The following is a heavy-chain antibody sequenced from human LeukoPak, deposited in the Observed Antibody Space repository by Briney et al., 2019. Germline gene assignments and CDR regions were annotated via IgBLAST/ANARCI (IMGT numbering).Heavy chain of an antibody. CDR2: IYYSGST. J-gene: IGHJ4*02. D-gene: IGHD2-15*01. CDR1: GGPISSYY. Sequence: SETLSLTCTVSGGPISSYYWSWIRQPPGEGREWVGYIYYSGSTNDNPSLKSRVTISVDTSKNQFSLKLSSVTAADTAVYYCARARIEDYFDYWGQGTLVTVSS. CDR3: ARARIEDYFDY. V-gene: IGHV4-59*01.